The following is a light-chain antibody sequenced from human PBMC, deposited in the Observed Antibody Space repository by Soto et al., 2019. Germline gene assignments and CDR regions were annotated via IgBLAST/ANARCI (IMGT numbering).Light chain of an antibody. CDR1: QSVSTNY. CDR3: QQYCSSPPT. CDR2: GAS. Sequence: EIVLTQSPGTLSLSPGERATLSFRASQSVSTNYLAWYQRKPGQAPRLRIYGASSRATDIPHRFSGSGSGTDFTLNITRLEPEDFAVYYCQQYCSSPPTFGQGTKVEVK. J-gene: IGKJ1*01. V-gene: IGKV3-20*01.